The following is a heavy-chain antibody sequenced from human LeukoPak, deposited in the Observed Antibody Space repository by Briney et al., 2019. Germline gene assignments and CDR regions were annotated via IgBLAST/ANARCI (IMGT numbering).Heavy chain of an antibody. D-gene: IGHD3-10*01. CDR3: ARSFSFGSVLY. CDR1: GGSIRSTTYY. CDR2: IYYSGST. J-gene: IGHJ4*02. V-gene: IGHV4-39*07. Sequence: SETLSLTCNVSGGSIRSTTYYWGWIRQPPGKGLEWIGSIYYSGSTYYNPSLKSRVTISVGTSRKQFSLKLSSVTAADTAVYYCARSFSFGSVLYWGQGTQVTVSS.